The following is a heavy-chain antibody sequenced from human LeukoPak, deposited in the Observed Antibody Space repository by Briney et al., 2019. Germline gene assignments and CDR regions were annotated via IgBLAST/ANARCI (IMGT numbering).Heavy chain of an antibody. D-gene: IGHD6-19*01. CDR2: ISYTGST. CDR1: GGSLSSYY. Sequence: PSETLSLTCTVSGGSLSSYYWSWIRQPPGKGLEWIGYISYTGSTNYNPSLKSRVSITVDTSRNQFSLKLSSVTAADTAVYYCASLAVAGLSEGYWGQGTLVIVSS. J-gene: IGHJ4*02. V-gene: IGHV4-59*08. CDR3: ASLAVAGLSEGY.